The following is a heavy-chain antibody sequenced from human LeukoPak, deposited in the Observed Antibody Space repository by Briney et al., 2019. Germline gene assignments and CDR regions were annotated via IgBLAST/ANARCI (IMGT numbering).Heavy chain of an antibody. CDR2: VYYSGST. CDR3: ARTFGYSYGYLDH. D-gene: IGHD5-18*01. Sequence: SETLSLICTVSGGSISSSSYYWGWIRQPPGRGLEWIGSVYYSGSTYYNSSLKSRVTISVDTSKNQFSLKLSSVTAADTAVYYCARTFGYSYGYLDHWGQGTLVTVSS. J-gene: IGHJ4*02. CDR1: GGSISSSSYY. V-gene: IGHV4-39*01.